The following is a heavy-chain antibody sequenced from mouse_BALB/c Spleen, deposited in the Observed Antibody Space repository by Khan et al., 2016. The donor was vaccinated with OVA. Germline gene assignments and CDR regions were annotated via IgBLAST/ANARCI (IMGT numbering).Heavy chain of an antibody. CDR1: GYSITSGYG. V-gene: IGHV3-2*02. Sequence: EVQLQESGPGLVKPSQSLSLTCTVTGYSITSGYGWNWIRQFPGNKLEWMGYISYSGSTNYNPSLKSRISITRDTSKNQFFLQLNSVATGDTATYYCARTARIKYWGQGTTLTVSS. CDR2: ISYSGST. CDR3: ARTARIKY. J-gene: IGHJ2*01. D-gene: IGHD1-2*01.